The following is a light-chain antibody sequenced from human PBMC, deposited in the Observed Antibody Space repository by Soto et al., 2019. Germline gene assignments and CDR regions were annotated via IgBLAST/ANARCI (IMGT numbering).Light chain of an antibody. CDR2: AAS. CDR3: QQSYSTLYT. CDR1: QSISVY. V-gene: IGKV1-39*01. Sequence: DIQMTQSPSSLSASVGDRVTITCRASQSISVYLNWYQQKPGKAPKLLIYAASRLQSGVPSRFSGSGSGTDFTLTISSLQPEDFATYYCQQSYSTLYTFGQGTNLEIK. J-gene: IGKJ2*01.